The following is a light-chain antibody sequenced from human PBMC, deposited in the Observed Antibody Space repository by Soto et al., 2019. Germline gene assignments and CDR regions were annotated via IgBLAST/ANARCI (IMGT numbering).Light chain of an antibody. CDR1: QSVSNNY. V-gene: IGKV3-20*01. Sequence: EIVLTQSPGTLSLSPGERGTLSRRASQSVSNNYLAWYKQKPGQAPRLLIYGASNRATGIPDRFSGSGSGTDFTLTISRLEPEEFAVDDCQQYGSSGTVGQGTKVDIK. CDR3: QQYGSSGT. CDR2: GAS. J-gene: IGKJ1*01.